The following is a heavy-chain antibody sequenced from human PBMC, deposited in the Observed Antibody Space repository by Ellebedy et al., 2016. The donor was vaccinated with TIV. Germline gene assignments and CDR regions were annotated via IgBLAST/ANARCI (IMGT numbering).Heavy chain of an antibody. CDR2: ISAYNGNT. D-gene: IGHD3-10*01. Sequence: ASVKVSXKASGYTFTGYYMHWVRQAPGQGLEWMGWISAYNGNTNYAQKLQGRVTMTTDTSTSTAYMELRSLRSDDTAVYYCAREGKDGDGPYYFDYWGQGTLVTVSS. V-gene: IGHV1-18*04. CDR1: GYTFTGYY. J-gene: IGHJ4*02. CDR3: AREGKDGDGPYYFDY.